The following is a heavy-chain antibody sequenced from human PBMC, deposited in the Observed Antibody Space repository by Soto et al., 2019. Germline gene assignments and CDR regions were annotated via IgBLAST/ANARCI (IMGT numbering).Heavy chain of an antibody. D-gene: IGHD2-2*01. V-gene: IGHV3-53*01. Sequence: PGGSLRLSCAASGFTVSNTYMTWGRQPPGKGLECVSVIYTAGGTNYADSVKGRFIISRDSSKNTLYLQMNSLRAEDTAVYYCARALPVAKGGFDPWGQGTLVTVSS. CDR2: IYTAGGT. CDR1: GFTVSNTY. J-gene: IGHJ5*02. CDR3: ARALPVAKGGFDP.